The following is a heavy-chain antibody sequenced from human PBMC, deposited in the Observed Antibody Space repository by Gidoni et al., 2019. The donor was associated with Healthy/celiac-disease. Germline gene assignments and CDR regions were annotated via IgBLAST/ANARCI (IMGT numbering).Heavy chain of an antibody. CDR3: ARGLGSSVGHNY. CDR2: MNPNTEDT. J-gene: IGHJ4*02. Sequence: QVQLVQSGAEVKKPGASVKVSCKASGYTFLSYDINWVRQASGRGLEWMGWMNPNTEDTGYAQKFQGRVTMTKDTSLSTAYLELSGLTSEDTAVYYCARGLGSSVGHNYWGQGTLVTVSS. D-gene: IGHD3-10*01. CDR1: GYTFLSYD. V-gene: IGHV1-8*01.